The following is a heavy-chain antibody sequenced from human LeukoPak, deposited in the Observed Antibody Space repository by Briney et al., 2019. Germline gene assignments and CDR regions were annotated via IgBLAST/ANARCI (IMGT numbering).Heavy chain of an antibody. CDR1: GYILTNYG. CDR3: ARVLEDAFDI. J-gene: IGHJ3*02. Sequence: ASVKVSCKASGYILTNYGITWVRQAPGQGLEWMGWISSYNVSTNYAQKFQARVTMTTDTSTDTAYMDLRSLRSDDTVVYYCARVLEDAFDIWGQGTMVTVSS. V-gene: IGHV1-18*01. CDR2: ISSYNVST. D-gene: IGHD5-24*01.